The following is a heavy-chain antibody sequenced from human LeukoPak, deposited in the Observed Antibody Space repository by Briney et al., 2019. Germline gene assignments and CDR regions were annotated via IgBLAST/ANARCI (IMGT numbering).Heavy chain of an antibody. Sequence: SETLSLTCTVSGGSISNSYWSWIRQSPGKGLEWIGYIYKSGSTNYNLSLKGRVTISVDTSKNQFSLKLSSVTAADTAVYYCARDLTAQNWFDPWGQGTLVTVSS. CDR1: GGSISNSY. J-gene: IGHJ5*02. V-gene: IGHV4-59*01. CDR3: ARDLTAQNWFDP. CDR2: IYKSGST.